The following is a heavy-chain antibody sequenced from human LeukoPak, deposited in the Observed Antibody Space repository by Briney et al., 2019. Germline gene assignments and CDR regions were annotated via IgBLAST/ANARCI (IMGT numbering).Heavy chain of an antibody. J-gene: IGHJ5*02. CDR3: ARDAYCSSTSCSYNWFDP. D-gene: IGHD2-2*01. Sequence: PSETLSLTCTVSGGSISSSSYYWGWIRQPPGKGLEWIGSIYYSGSTYYNPSLKSRVTISVDTSKNQFSLKLSSVTAADTAVYYCARDAYCSSTSCSYNWFDPWGQGTLVTVSS. CDR1: GGSISSSSYY. CDR2: IYYSGST. V-gene: IGHV4-39*07.